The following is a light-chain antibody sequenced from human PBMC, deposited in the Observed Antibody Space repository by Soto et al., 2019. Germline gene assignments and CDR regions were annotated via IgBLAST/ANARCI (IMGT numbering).Light chain of an antibody. Sequence: QSALTQPASVSGSPGQSITISCTGTSSDVGGYDYVSWYQHHPGKAPKLMIYDVSNRPSGVSTRFSGSKSGNTASLTISGLQAEDEAAYYCSSYRGSNTRVFGGGTKVTVL. CDR3: SSYRGSNTRV. V-gene: IGLV2-14*03. J-gene: IGLJ3*02. CDR1: SSDVGGYDY. CDR2: DVS.